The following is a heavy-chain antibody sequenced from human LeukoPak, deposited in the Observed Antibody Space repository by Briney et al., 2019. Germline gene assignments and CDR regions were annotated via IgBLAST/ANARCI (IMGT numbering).Heavy chain of an antibody. CDR1: GFTVRSNY. D-gene: IGHD3-10*01. Sequence: GGSLRLSCAASGFTVRSNYMSWVRQAPGKGLEWVSVIYSGGLTYDADTVTGRFTISHDNCKNTLYLQLNRLRAEDTAVYYCARTPHYYGSGSYYNDGGNYWGKGTTFTVSS. J-gene: IGHJ6*04. CDR3: ARTPHYYGSGSYYNDGGNY. CDR2: IYSGGLT. V-gene: IGHV3-66*01.